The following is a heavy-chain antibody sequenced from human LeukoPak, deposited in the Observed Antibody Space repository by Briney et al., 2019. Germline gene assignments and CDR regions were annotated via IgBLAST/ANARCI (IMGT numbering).Heavy chain of an antibody. CDR1: GYTFTSYY. CDR2: INPNSGGT. V-gene: IGHV1-2*02. Sequence: ASVKVSCKASGYTFTSYYTHWVRQAPGQGLEWMGWINPNSGGTNYAQKFQGRVTMTRDTSISTAYMELSRLRSDDTAVYYCARDPNLRYDWFDPWGQGTLVTVSS. D-gene: IGHD4-17*01. CDR3: ARDPNLRYDWFDP. J-gene: IGHJ5*02.